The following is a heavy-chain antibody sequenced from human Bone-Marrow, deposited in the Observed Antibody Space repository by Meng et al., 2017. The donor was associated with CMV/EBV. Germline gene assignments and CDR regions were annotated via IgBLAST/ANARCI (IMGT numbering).Heavy chain of an antibody. Sequence: GESLKISCAASGFTFSNAWMSWVRQAPGKGLEWVGRIKTKTDGGTTDYAAPVKGRFTISRDDSKNTLYLQMNSLKTEDTAVYYLTLQGEGEDYWGQGTLVTVSS. CDR3: TLQGEGEDY. CDR2: IKTKTDGGTT. J-gene: IGHJ4*02. CDR1: GFTFSNAW. V-gene: IGHV3-15*01. D-gene: IGHD3-16*01.